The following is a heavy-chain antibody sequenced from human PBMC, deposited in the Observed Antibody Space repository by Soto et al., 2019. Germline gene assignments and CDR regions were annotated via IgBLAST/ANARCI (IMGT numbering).Heavy chain of an antibody. J-gene: IGHJ4*02. CDR1: GFTFSSYA. V-gene: IGHV3-30-3*01. Sequence: QVQLVESGGGVVQPGRSLRLSCAASGFTFSSYAMHWVRQAPGKGLEWVPVISYDGSNKYYADSVKGRFTISKDNSKNALYLQMNSLRAEDTTVYDCARDPKAGYGGKFKGGFDYWGQGTLVTVSS. D-gene: IGHD2-15*01. CDR2: ISYDGSNK. CDR3: ARDPKAGYGGKFKGGFDY.